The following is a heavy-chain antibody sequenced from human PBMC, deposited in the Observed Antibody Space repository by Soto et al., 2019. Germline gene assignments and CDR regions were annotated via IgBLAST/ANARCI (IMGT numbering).Heavy chain of an antibody. V-gene: IGHV4-31*03. CDR1: GGSISSGGYY. Sequence: PSETLSLTCTVSGGSISSGGYYWSWIRQHPGRGLEWIGDFSYSGSPYYNPSLKRRVAVSLDTSTDHFSLTMTSVTAADTGVYFCAGGPRYWSFALWGRGTLVTVS. D-gene: IGHD1-20*01. J-gene: IGHJ2*01. CDR3: AGGPRYWSFAL. CDR2: FSYSGSP.